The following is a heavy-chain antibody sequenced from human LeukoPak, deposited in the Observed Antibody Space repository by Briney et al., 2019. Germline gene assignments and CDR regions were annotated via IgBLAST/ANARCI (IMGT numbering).Heavy chain of an antibody. CDR2: ISSSSSYI. J-gene: IGHJ2*01. V-gene: IGHV3-21*04. CDR1: GFTFSSYS. CDR3: AKAGGSYVWWYFDL. D-gene: IGHD1-26*01. Sequence: PGGSLRLSCAASGFTFSSYSMNWVRQAPGKGLEWVSSISSSSSYIYYADSVKGRFTISRDNAKNSLYLQMNSLRAEDTAVYYCAKAGGSYVWWYFDLWGRGTLVTVSS.